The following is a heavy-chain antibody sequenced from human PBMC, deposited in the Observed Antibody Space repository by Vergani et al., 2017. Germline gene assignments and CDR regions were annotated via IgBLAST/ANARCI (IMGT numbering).Heavy chain of an antibody. D-gene: IGHD3/OR15-3a*01. CDR3: ARVYCRGMSCAGTDYFYHIDV. J-gene: IGHJ6*03. CDR1: GYSFSRNW. V-gene: IGHV5-51*03. Sequence: EVQLEQSGAAVKKPGASLEISCKGSGYSFSRNWIAWVRERPGQGLEWMGISYPGNSETRNNPSFRGQVTMSVDKSISTAYLQWSSLKASDSAMYYCARVYCRGMSCAGTDYFYHIDVWGKGTTVTVS. CDR2: SYPGNSET.